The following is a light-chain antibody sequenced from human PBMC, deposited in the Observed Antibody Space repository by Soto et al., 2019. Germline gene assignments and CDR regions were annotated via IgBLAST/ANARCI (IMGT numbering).Light chain of an antibody. CDR2: GAL. Sequence: EIVLTQSPVTLSVSPGERATLSCRASQNINSNLAWYQQKPGQAPTLLIYGALTRVMGIPVRFSGSESGTEFTLTISSLQSEDFALYYCQHYNNWPLTFGQGTKVDIK. CDR1: QNINSN. CDR3: QHYNNWPLT. J-gene: IGKJ1*01. V-gene: IGKV3D-15*01.